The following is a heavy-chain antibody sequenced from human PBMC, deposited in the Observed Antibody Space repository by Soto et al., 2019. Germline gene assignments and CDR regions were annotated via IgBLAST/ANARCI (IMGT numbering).Heavy chain of an antibody. V-gene: IGHV4-59*08. J-gene: IGHJ3*02. CDR3: ARLDWNDLGVALGI. CDR2: IYYSGST. Sequence: SETLSLTCTVSSDSISSYYWSWIRQPPGKGLEWIGYIYYSGSTNYNPSLKSRVTISVDTSKNQFSLKLSSVTAADTAAYYCARLDWNDLGVALGIWGQGTTVTVSS. D-gene: IGHD1-1*01. CDR1: SDSISSYY.